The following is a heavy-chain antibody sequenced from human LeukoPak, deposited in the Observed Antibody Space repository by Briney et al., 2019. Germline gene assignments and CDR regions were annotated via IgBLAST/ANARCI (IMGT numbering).Heavy chain of an antibody. CDR3: ARESPVLLWFGEPIPSKRFDY. Sequence: SETLSLTCAVYGGSFSGYYWSWIRQPPGKGLEWIGEINHSGSTNYNPSLKSRVTISVDTSKNQFSLKLSSVTAADTAVYYCARESPVLLWFGEPIPSKRFDYWGQGTLVTVSS. CDR2: INHSGST. V-gene: IGHV4-34*01. J-gene: IGHJ4*02. D-gene: IGHD3-10*01. CDR1: GGSFSGYY.